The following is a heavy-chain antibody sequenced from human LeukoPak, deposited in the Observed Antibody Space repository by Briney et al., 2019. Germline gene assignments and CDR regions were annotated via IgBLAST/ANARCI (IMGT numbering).Heavy chain of an antibody. Sequence: GGSLRLSCAASGFTFSSYSMNWVRQAPGKGLEWVSSISSSSSYIYYADSVKGRFTISRDNSKNTLYLQMNSLRAEDTAVYYCAKSSWGIVVVPAAIRFDPWGQGTLVTVSS. CDR2: ISSSSSYI. D-gene: IGHD2-2*01. CDR3: AKSSWGIVVVPAAIRFDP. J-gene: IGHJ5*02. V-gene: IGHV3-21*04. CDR1: GFTFSSYS.